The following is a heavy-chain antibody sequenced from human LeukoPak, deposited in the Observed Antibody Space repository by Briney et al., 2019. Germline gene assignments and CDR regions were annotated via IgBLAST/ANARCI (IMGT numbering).Heavy chain of an antibody. V-gene: IGHV4-39*01. D-gene: IGHD6-13*01. CDR2: IYYSGST. CDR1: GGSISSSSYY. J-gene: IGHJ3*02. CDR3: ARVPAAGTRAFDI. Sequence: SETLSLTCTVSGGSISSSSYYWGWIRQPPGKGLEWIGSIYYSGSTYYNPSLKSRVTISVDTSKNQFSLKLSSVTDADTAVYYCARVPAAGTRAFDIWGHGTMVTVSS.